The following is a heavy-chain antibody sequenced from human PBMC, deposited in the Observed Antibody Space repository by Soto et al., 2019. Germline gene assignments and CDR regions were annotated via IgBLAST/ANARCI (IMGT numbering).Heavy chain of an antibody. V-gene: IGHV3-33*01. J-gene: IGHJ4*02. D-gene: IGHD3-22*01. CDR1: GFTFSSYG. CDR2: IWYDGSNK. Sequence: GGSLRLSCAASGFTFSSYGMHWVRQAPGKGLEWVAVIWYDGSNKYYADSVKGRFTISRDNSKNTLYLQMNSLRAEDTAVYYCARSYYYDGCYDYWGQGTLVTVSS. CDR3: ARSYYYDGCYDY.